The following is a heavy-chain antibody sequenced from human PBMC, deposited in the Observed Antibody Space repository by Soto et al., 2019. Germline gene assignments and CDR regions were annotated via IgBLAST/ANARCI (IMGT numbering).Heavy chain of an antibody. D-gene: IGHD1-7*01. Sequence: GESLKISCKGSGYRFTNYWIGRVRQMPGKGLEWVGIIYPGDSDTRYGPAFQGQFTIPADKSISTAYLQWSSLKASDTAIYYCARHSWNYVECEMDVWGKGTTVTVSS. CDR2: IYPGDSDT. J-gene: IGHJ6*04. CDR3: ARHSWNYVECEMDV. CDR1: GYRFTNYW. V-gene: IGHV5-51*01.